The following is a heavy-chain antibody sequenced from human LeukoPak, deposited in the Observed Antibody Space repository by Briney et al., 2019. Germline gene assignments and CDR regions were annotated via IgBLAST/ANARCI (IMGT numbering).Heavy chain of an antibody. J-gene: IGHJ6*03. CDR1: GGSISTSSYY. CDR2: MYHSGST. V-gene: IGHV4-39*01. Sequence: SETLSLTCTVSGGSISTSSYYWSWIRQSPGKGLEWIGSMYHSGSTYYNPSLRSRVTISVDTSKKLFSLNLSSVTAADTAVYYCARHKNYYYYYMDVWGKGTTVTISS. CDR3: ARHKNYYYYYMDV.